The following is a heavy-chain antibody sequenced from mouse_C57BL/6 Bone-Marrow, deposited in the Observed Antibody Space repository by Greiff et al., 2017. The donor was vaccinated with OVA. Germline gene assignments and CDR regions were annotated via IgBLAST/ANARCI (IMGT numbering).Heavy chain of an antibody. CDR2: INPNNGGT. Sequence: VQLKESGPELVKPGASVKMSCKASGYTFTDYNMHWVKQSHGKSLEWIGYINPNNGGTSYNQKFKGKATLPVNKSSSTAYMELRSLTSEDSAVYYCARRGGLREAWFAYWGQGTLVTVSA. J-gene: IGHJ3*01. V-gene: IGHV1-22*01. CDR1: GYTFTDYN. CDR3: ARRGGLREAWFAY. D-gene: IGHD2-4*01.